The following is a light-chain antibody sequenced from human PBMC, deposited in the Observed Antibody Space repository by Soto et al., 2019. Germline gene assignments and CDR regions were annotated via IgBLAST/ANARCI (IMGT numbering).Light chain of an antibody. Sequence: DILFTQSPSTLSASPGDRARISCRASHTFTTSSLAWYQQKPGQAPRLLISGASNRATGIPDRFSGSGSGTDFTLTISRLEPEDFAVYYCQQYDRLPRTFGQGTKVDIK. CDR3: QQYDRLPRT. J-gene: IGKJ1*01. V-gene: IGKV3-20*01. CDR1: HTFTTSS. CDR2: GAS.